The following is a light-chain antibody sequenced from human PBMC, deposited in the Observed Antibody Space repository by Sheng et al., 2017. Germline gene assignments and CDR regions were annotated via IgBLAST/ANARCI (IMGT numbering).Light chain of an antibody. CDR1: QSVSSSF. V-gene: IGKV3D-20*02. Sequence: EIVLTQSPGTLSLSPGERATLSCRASQSVSSSFLAWYQQKPGQAPRLLISDASNRATDIPARFSGRGSGTDFTLTISGVEPEDFAVYYCQQRSNWPLTFGQGTRLEIK. CDR2: DAS. CDR3: QQRSNWPLT. J-gene: IGKJ5*01.